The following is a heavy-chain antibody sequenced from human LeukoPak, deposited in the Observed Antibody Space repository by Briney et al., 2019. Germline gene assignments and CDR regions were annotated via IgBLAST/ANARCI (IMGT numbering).Heavy chain of an antibody. Sequence: GGSLRLSCAASGFTFSFFEMSWVRQAPGKGLEWVSYISSSGSTIYYADSVKGRFTMYRDNAKNSLYLQMNSLRAEDTAVYYCAELGITMIGGVWGKGTTVTISS. CDR2: ISSSGSTI. J-gene: IGHJ6*04. D-gene: IGHD3-10*02. V-gene: IGHV3-48*03. CDR3: AELGITMIGGV. CDR1: GFTFSFFE.